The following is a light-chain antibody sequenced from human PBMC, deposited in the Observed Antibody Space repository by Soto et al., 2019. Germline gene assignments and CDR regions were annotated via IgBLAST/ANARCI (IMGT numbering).Light chain of an antibody. CDR3: QQYNSYLT. CDR2: DAS. J-gene: IGKJ1*01. Sequence: DIQMTQSPSTLSASVGDRVTITCRASQSISSWLAWYQQKPGKAPKLLIYDASSLESGVPSRFSGSGSGTEFTLTISSLQPDDFATYYCQQYNSYLTFGQGTKVHIK. CDR1: QSISSW. V-gene: IGKV1-5*01.